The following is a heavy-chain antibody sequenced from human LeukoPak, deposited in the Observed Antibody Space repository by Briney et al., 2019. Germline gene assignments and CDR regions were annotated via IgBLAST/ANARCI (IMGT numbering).Heavy chain of an antibody. Sequence: PGGSLRLSCAASGFTFNKFWMTWVRQAPGKGLEWVANINDDGKEKYYVDSVKGRFSISRDSAKRSLYLQMNSLRAEDTAIYYCARARSDYGEVAYWGQGTLVTVPS. V-gene: IGHV3-7*01. CDR3: ARARSDYGEVAY. D-gene: IGHD4-17*01. J-gene: IGHJ4*02. CDR2: INDDGKEK. CDR1: GFTFNKFW.